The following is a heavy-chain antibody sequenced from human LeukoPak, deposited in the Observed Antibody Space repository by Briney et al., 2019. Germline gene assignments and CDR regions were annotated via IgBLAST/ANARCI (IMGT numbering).Heavy chain of an antibody. CDR3: ASGELGYCSSTSCLPYNWFDP. J-gene: IGHJ5*02. V-gene: IGHV4-4*07. Sequence: PSETLSLTCTVSGGSISSYYWSWIRQPAGKGLEWIGRIYTSGSTNYNPSLKSRVTMSVDTSKNQFSLKLSSVTAADTAVYYCASGELGYCSSTSCLPYNWFDPWGQGTLVTVSS. D-gene: IGHD2-2*01. CDR2: IYTSGST. CDR1: GGSISSYY.